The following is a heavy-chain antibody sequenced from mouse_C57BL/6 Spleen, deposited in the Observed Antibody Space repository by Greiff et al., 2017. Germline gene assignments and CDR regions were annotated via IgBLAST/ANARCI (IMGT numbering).Heavy chain of an antibody. D-gene: IGHD2-4*01. J-gene: IGHJ1*03. CDR1: GFSLTSYA. V-gene: IGHV2-9-1*01. CDR2: IWTGGGT. Sequence: VQLQESGPGLVAPSQSLSITCTVSGFSLTSYAISWVRQPPGKGLEWLGVIWTGGGTNYNSALKSRLSISKDNSKSQVFLKMNSLQTDDTARYYCARSLSYDYDAWYFDVWGTGTTVTVSS. CDR3: ARSLSYDYDAWYFDV.